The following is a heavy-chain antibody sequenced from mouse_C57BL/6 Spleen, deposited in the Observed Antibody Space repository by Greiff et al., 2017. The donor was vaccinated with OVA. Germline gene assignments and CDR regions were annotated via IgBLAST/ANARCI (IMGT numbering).Heavy chain of an antibody. Sequence: EVKLMESGAGLVQPGGSMKLSCAASGFTFSDAWMDWVSQTPEKGLEWVAEIRNKANNHATYYTESVKGKFTITRADSKSSVYLQKNSLRAEDASVYYYTRRRLGEFAYWGQGTLVTVSA. CDR1: GFTFSDAW. J-gene: IGHJ3*01. D-gene: IGHD3-3*01. CDR3: TRRRLGEFAY. CDR2: IRNKANNHAT. V-gene: IGHV6-6*01.